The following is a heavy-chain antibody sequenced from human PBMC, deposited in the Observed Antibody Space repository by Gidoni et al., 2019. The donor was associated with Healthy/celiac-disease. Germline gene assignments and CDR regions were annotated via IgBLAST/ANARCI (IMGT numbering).Heavy chain of an antibody. CDR1: GFSLSNARMG. Sequence: QVTLKESGPVLVKPTETLTLTCTVSGFSLSNARMGVSWIRQPPGKALEWLAHILSNDEKSYSTSLKSRLTISKDTSKSQVVLTMTNMDPVDTATYYCARITKLGNREVGPFDYWGQGTLVTVSS. CDR3: ARITKLGNREVGPFDY. D-gene: IGHD7-27*01. J-gene: IGHJ4*02. V-gene: IGHV2-26*01. CDR2: ILSNDEK.